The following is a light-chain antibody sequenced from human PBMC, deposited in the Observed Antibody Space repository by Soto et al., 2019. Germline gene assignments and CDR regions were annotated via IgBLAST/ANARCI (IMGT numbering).Light chain of an antibody. V-gene: IGLV2-23*02. CDR2: EVS. CDR3: CSYAGSFNWV. J-gene: IGLJ3*02. CDR1: SSDVGSYNL. Sequence: QSALTQPASVSGSPGQSITISCTGTSSDVGSYNLVSWYQQHPGKAPKLMIYEVSKRPSGVSNRFSGSKSGNTASLTISGLQAEDEADYYCCSYAGSFNWVFGGGTQLTVL.